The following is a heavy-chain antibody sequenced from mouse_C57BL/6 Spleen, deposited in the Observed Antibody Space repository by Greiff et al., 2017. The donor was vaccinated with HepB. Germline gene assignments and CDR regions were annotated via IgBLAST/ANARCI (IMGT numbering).Heavy chain of an antibody. J-gene: IGHJ2*01. V-gene: IGHV14-4*01. D-gene: IGHD3-1*01. CDR3: TTPGLPY. CDR2: IDPENGDT. Sequence: VQLQQSGAELVRPGASVKLSCTASGFNIKDDYMHWVKQRPEQGLEWIGWIDPENGDTEYASKFQGKATITADTSSNTAYLQLSSLTSEDTAVYYCTTPGLPYWGQGTTLTVSS. CDR1: GFNIKDDY.